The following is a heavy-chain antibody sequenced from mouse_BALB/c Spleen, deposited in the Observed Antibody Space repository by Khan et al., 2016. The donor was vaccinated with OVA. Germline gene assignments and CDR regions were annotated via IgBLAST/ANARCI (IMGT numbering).Heavy chain of an antibody. D-gene: IGHD2-14*01. CDR2: INPSNGYT. CDR1: GYTFTSYT. V-gene: IGHV1-4*01. Sequence: QVRLQQSGAELARPGASVKMSCKASGYTFTSYTIHWIKKRPGQVLEWIGYINPSNGYTNYNQKFKDKATLTTDKSSTTAYLQLSSLTSDDSAVYNCVRDGAYHRNDGWFAYWGQGTLVTVSA. J-gene: IGHJ3*01. CDR3: VRDGAYHRNDGWFAY.